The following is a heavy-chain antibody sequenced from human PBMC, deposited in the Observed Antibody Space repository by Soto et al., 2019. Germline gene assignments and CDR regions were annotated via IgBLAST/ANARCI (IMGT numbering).Heavy chain of an antibody. D-gene: IGHD6-6*01. CDR3: ARGGPVSSSSNYYYMDV. CDR2: IIPILGIA. Sequence: ASVKVSCKASGGTFSSYTISWVRQAPGQGLEWMGRIIPILGIANYAQKFQGRVTITADKSTSTAYMELSSLRSEDTAVYYCARGGPVSSSSNYYYMDVWGKGTTVTVSS. J-gene: IGHJ6*03. CDR1: GGTFSSYT. V-gene: IGHV1-69*02.